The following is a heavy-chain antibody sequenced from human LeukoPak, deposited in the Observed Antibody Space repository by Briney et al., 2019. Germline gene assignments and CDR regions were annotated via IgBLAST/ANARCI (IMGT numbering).Heavy chain of an antibody. J-gene: IGHJ4*02. CDR1: GFTFRRYG. CDR2: VSDSGRNT. D-gene: IGHD3-22*01. Sequence: GGSLRLSCAASGFTFRRYGMTWVRRAPGKGLDWVSSVSDSGRNTYYADSVKGRFTISRDNSRNTLYLQMNSLRAEDTAVYYCAREYHDSSGYLDYWGQGTLVTVSS. CDR3: AREYHDSSGYLDY. V-gene: IGHV3-23*01.